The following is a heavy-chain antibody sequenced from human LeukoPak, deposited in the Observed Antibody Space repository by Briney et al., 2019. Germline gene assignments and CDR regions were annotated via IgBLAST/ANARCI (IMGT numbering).Heavy chain of an antibody. J-gene: IGHJ4*02. V-gene: IGHV3-30*02. D-gene: IGHD6-19*01. CDR1: GFTFSSYG. Sequence: GGSLRLSCAASGFTFSSYGMHWVRQAPGKGLEWVAVIWYDGSNKYYADSVKGRFTISRDNSKNTLYLQMNSLRAEDTALYYCAAIAVAGTYYFDYWGQGTLVTVSS. CDR3: AAIAVAGTYYFDY. CDR2: IWYDGSNK.